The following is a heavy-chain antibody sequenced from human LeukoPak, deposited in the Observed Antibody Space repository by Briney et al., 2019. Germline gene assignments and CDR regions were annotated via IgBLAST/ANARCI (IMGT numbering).Heavy chain of an antibody. V-gene: IGHV5-51*01. J-gene: IGHJ4*01. CDR3: AGQDGDGYARLYY. CDR1: GYRFTSYW. CDR2: IYPGDSDT. Sequence: GESLKISCKGSGYRFTSYWIGWVRQMPGKGLEWMGIIYPGDSDTRYSPSFQGQVTISADKSTNTAYLQWSSLKASDTARYYGAGQDGDGYARLYYWGHGTLVSVSS. D-gene: IGHD5-24*01.